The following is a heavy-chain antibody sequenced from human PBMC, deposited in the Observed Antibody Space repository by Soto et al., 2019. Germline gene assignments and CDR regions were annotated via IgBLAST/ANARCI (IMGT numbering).Heavy chain of an antibody. CDR1: GFTFTHYW. V-gene: IGHV3-7*01. Sequence: EVQLVESGGALVQPGGSLRLSCATSGFTFTHYWMNCFRQAPGKGLEWGANINIDGTEKYYGDSVKGRFTISRDNAKNSLYLQMASLRDEDMAVYYCARNRGWEMLDYWGQGTLVTVSS. J-gene: IGHJ4*02. CDR2: INIDGTEK. CDR3: ARNRGWEMLDY. D-gene: IGHD6-19*01.